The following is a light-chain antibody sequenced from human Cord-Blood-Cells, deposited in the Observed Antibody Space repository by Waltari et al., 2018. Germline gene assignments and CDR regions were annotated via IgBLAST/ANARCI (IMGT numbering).Light chain of an antibody. CDR1: SSDVGSYNL. J-gene: IGLJ3*02. V-gene: IGLV2-23*01. CDR2: EGS. Sequence: QSALTQPASVSGSPGQSITISCTGTSSDVGSYNLVSWYQQHPGKAPNLRIYEGSKRPSGVSNRFSGSKSGNTASLTISGLQAEDEADYYCCSYAGSSTVVFGGGTKLTVL. CDR3: CSYAGSSTVV.